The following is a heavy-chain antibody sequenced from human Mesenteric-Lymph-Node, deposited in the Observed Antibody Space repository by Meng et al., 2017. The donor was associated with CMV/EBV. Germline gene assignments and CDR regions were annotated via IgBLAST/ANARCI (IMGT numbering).Heavy chain of an antibody. CDR2: ISSSSSYI. CDR1: GFTFSSYS. Sequence: GGSLRLSCAASGFTFSSYSMNWVRQAPGKGLEWVSSISSSSSYIYYADSVKGRFTISRDNAKNSLYLQMNSLRAEDTAVYYCASQSPLPRSAVYWGQGTLVTVSS. CDR3: ASQSPLPRSAVY. V-gene: IGHV3-21*01. J-gene: IGHJ4*02. D-gene: IGHD6-19*01.